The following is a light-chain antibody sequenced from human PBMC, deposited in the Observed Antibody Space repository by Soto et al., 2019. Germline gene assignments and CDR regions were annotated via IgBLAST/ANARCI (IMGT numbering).Light chain of an antibody. CDR2: GAS. Sequence: EIVLTQSPGTLSLSPGERATLSCRASQSVSSSYLAWYQQKPGQAPRLLIYGASSRATGIPDRFSGSGSGTDFPLTIRRLEPEDFAVYYCQQYGSSPLLTFGGGTKVEIK. CDR3: QQYGSSPLLT. CDR1: QSVSSSY. J-gene: IGKJ4*01. V-gene: IGKV3-20*01.